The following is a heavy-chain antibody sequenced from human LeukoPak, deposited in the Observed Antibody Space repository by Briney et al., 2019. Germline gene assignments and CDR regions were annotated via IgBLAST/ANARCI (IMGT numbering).Heavy chain of an antibody. D-gene: IGHD3-16*01. CDR3: GRDLGGRGGA. Sequence: PGGSLRLSCAASGFTFSTYWMHWVRQVPGTGLVWVSRTNEDGSITDYAHSVKGRFTISRDNSKDTLYLQMNSLRAEDTAVYYCGRDLGGRGGAWGQGILVTVSP. J-gene: IGHJ5*02. CDR2: TNEDGSIT. CDR1: GFTFSTYW. V-gene: IGHV3-74*01.